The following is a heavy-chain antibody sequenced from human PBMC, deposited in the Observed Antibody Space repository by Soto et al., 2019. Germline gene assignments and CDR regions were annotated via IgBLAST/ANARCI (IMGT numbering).Heavy chain of an antibody. Sequence: SETLSLTCTVSGGSISSYYWSWIRQPPGEGLEWIGYIYYSGSTNYNPSLKSRVTISVDTSKNQFSLKLSSVTAADTAVYYCARVGYSSGWYEDYWGQGTLVTVSS. CDR1: GGSISSYY. CDR3: ARVGYSSGWYEDY. J-gene: IGHJ4*02. V-gene: IGHV4-59*01. CDR2: IYYSGST. D-gene: IGHD6-19*01.